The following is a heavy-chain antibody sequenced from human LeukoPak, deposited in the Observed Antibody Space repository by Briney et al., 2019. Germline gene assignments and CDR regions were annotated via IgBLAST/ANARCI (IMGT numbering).Heavy chain of an antibody. CDR1: GFTFSSYS. V-gene: IGHV3-21*01. D-gene: IGHD6-6*01. J-gene: IGHJ4*02. Sequence: GGSLRLSCAASGFTFSSYSMNWVRQAPGKGLEWVSSISSSSSYIYYADSVNGRFTISRDNAKNSLHLQMNSLRAEDTAVYYCARDPGSSGYWGQGTLVTVSS. CDR2: ISSSSSYI. CDR3: ARDPGSSGY.